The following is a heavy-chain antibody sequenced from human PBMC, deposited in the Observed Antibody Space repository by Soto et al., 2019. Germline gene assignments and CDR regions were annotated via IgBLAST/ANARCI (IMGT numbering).Heavy chain of an antibody. J-gene: IGHJ4*02. D-gene: IGHD1-7*01. CDR1: CGSFSGYY. CDR3: ARVGTGTTSL. V-gene: IGHV4-34*01. CDR2: INHSGST. Sequence: PSETLSLTCAVYCGSFSGYYWSWIRQPSGKGLEWIGEINHSGSTNYNPSLKSRVTISVDTSKNQFSLKLSSVTAADTAVYYCARVGTGTTSLWGQGTLVTVSS.